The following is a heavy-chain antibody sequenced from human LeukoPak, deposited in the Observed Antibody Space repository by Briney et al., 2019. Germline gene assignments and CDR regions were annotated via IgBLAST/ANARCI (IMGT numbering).Heavy chain of an antibody. CDR3: TTGPSIAVAGAPVDY. CDR2: IKSKTDGGTT. D-gene: IGHD6-19*01. Sequence: GGSLRLSRAASGFTFSNAWMSWVRQAPGKGLEWVGRIKSKTDGGTTDYAAPVKGRFTISRDDLKNTLYLQMNSLKTEDTAVYYCTTGPSIAVAGAPVDYWGQGTLVTVSS. J-gene: IGHJ4*02. CDR1: GFTFSNAW. V-gene: IGHV3-15*01.